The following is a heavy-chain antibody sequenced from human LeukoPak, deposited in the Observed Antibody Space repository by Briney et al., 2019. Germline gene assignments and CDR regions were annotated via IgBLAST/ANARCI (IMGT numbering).Heavy chain of an antibody. CDR1: GGSISSYY. CDR2: IYISGST. J-gene: IGHJ6*03. Sequence: SETLSLTCTVSGGSISSYYWSWIRQPAGKGLEWIGRIYISGSTNYNPSLKSRVTMSVDTSKNQFSLKLSSVTAADTAVYYSARDLGSGSYYYYMDVWGKGTTVTISS. CDR3: ARDLGSGSYYYYMDV. D-gene: IGHD6-19*01. V-gene: IGHV4-4*07.